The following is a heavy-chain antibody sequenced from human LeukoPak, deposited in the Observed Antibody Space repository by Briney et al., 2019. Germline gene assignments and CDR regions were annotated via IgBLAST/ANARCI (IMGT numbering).Heavy chain of an antibody. V-gene: IGHV1-46*01. CDR3: ARDLGRRWLQSTDPLEGDY. J-gene: IGHJ4*02. CDR1: GGTFSSYA. D-gene: IGHD5-24*01. Sequence: ASVKVSCKASGGTFSSYAISWVRQAPGQGLEWMGIINPSGGSTSYAQKFQGRVTMTRDTSTSTVYMELSSLRSEDTAVYYCARDLGRRWLQSTDPLEGDYWGQGTLVTVSS. CDR2: INPSGGST.